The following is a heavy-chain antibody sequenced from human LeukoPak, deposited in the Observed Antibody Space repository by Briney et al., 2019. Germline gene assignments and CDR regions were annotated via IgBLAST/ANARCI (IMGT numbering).Heavy chain of an antibody. J-gene: IGHJ6*03. D-gene: IGHD5-12*01. V-gene: IGHV4-39*07. CDR3: ARASRNYSGYVPYMDV. CDR1: GGSISSSSYY. CDR2: IYYSGST. Sequence: SETLSLTCTVSGGSISSSSYYWGWIRQPPGKGLEWIGSIYYSGSTYYNPSLKSRVTISVDTSKNQFSLKLSSVTAADTAVSYCARASRNYSGYVPYMDVWGKGTTVTVSS.